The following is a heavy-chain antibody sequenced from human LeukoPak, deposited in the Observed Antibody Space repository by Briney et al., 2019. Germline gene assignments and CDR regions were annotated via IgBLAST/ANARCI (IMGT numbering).Heavy chain of an antibody. V-gene: IGHV3-23*01. CDR3: AKGSLISCGGARCYELDY. CDR1: GFTFSNYA. Sequence: GGSLRLSCAASGFTFSNYAMNWVRQAPGKGLEWVSSITSRADSTYYAPSVRGWFTISRDNSKNTLYLQMNSLQAEDTAVYYCAKGSLISCGGARCYELDYWGQGTLVTVSS. CDR2: ITSRADST. D-gene: IGHD2-15*01. J-gene: IGHJ4*02.